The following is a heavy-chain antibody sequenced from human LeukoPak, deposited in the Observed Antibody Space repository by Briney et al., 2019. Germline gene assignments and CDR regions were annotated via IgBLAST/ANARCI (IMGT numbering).Heavy chain of an antibody. CDR1: GFTFDDYG. J-gene: IGHJ6*03. Sequence: SGGSLRLSCAASGFTFDDYGMSWVRQAPGKGLEWVSLISWDGGSTYYADSVKGRFTISRDNSKNSLYLQMNSLRAEDTALYYCAKALERWLHPYYYMDVWGKGTTVTVSS. D-gene: IGHD5-24*01. CDR2: ISWDGGST. V-gene: IGHV3-43D*03. CDR3: AKALERWLHPYYYMDV.